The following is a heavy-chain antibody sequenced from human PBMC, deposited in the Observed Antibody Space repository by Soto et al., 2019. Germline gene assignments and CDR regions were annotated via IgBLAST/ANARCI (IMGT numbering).Heavy chain of an antibody. J-gene: IGHJ1*01. D-gene: IGHD3-10*01. CDR2: ISYDGSQI. Sequence: QVQLVESGGGVVQPGRSLRLPCVVSGFTFSSYGMHWVRQAPGKGLEWMTGISYDGSQIFYGDSVKGRFTVSRDNSKNTLYLQMDSLRPEDTAVYYCASGYYVSGGNFQFQYWGQGTLVAVSS. CDR3: ASGYYVSGGNFQFQY. V-gene: IGHV3-30*03. CDR1: GFTFSSYG.